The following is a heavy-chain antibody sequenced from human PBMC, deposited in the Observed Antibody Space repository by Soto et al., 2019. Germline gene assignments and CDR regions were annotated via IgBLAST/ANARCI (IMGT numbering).Heavy chain of an antibody. J-gene: IGHJ4*02. CDR3: ADKDDMVVVPAAFNFDY. CDR2: IYWDDDK. Sequence: QITLKESGPTLVKPTQTLTLTCTFSGFSLSTSGVGVGWIRQPPGKALEWLALIYWDDDKRYSPSLKSRLTNATDTSKNQVVITMTNMDPVDTATYYCADKDDMVVVPAAFNFDYWGQGTLVTVAS. CDR1: GFSLSTSGVG. V-gene: IGHV2-5*02. D-gene: IGHD2-2*01.